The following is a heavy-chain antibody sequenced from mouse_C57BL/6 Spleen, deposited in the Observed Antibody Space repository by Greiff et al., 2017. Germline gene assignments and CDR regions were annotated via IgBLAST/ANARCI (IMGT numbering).Heavy chain of an antibody. Sequence: QVQLQQPGAELVMPGASVKLSCKASGYTFTSYWMHWVKQRPGQGLEWIGEIDPSDSYTNYNQKFKGKSTLTVAKSSSTAYMQLSSLTSEDSAVDYCARYGDEVYFDVWGTGTTVTVSA. CDR2: IDPSDSYT. V-gene: IGHV1-69*01. D-gene: IGHD1-1*01. CDR3: ARYGDEVYFDV. J-gene: IGHJ1*03. CDR1: GYTFTSYW.